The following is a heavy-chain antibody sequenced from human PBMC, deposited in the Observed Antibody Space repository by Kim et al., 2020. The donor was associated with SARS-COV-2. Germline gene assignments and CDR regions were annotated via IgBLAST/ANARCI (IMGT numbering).Heavy chain of an antibody. V-gene: IGHV3-23*03. CDR2: IYSGGSNT. J-gene: IGHJ4*02. CDR3: AKGAYSGNYRDGFGY. D-gene: IGHD3-10*01. CDR1: GFTFSSYA. Sequence: GGSLRLSCAASGFTFSSYAMSWVRQAPGKGLEWVSDIYSGGSNTYYADSVKGRFTISRDNSKNTLYLQMISLRAEDTAVYYCAKGAYSGNYRDGFGYWGQGTLVTVSS.